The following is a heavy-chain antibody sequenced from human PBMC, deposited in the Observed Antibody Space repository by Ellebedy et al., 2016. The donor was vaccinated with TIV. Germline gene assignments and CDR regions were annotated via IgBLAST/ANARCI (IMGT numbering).Heavy chain of an antibody. J-gene: IGHJ4*02. CDR1: GYNFATNG. V-gene: IGHV1-18*04. CDR3: AREVDFVVVNDRYLSYFDL. Sequence: AASVKVSCKASGYNFATNGINWVRQAPGQGLEWMGWISIYNGAAKSAQKFQDRLSMTRNTSTSTAYMDLRSLRPDDSAVYFCAREVDFVVVNDRYLSYFDLWGQGTLVTVS. D-gene: IGHD2-21*01. CDR2: ISIYNGAA.